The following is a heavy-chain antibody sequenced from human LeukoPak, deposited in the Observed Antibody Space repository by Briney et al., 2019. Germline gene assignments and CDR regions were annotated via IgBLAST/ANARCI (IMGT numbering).Heavy chain of an antibody. D-gene: IGHD2-21*01. Sequence: GASLKISCKASGYNFFTYWIAWVRQMPGKGLEWMAIINPDNSNIRYSPSFEGQVTISADKSVSTAYLQWSSLKASDTAIYYCARRGYFDGGGNDYWGQGTLVTVSS. J-gene: IGHJ4*02. V-gene: IGHV5-51*01. CDR1: GYNFFTYW. CDR2: INPDNSNI. CDR3: ARRGYFDGGGNDY.